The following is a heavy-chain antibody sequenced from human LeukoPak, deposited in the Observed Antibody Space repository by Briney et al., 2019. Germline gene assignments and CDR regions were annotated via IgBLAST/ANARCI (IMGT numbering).Heavy chain of an antibody. V-gene: IGHV3-20*04. CDR2: INWNGDKI. Sequence: GGALRLSCAASGFSFDDYGMSWVRQAPGKGLEWVSGINWNGDKIGCADSVKGRFTISRDNAKNSLYLQMISLRAEDTALYYCARAAGYSSNWYEYWGQGTLVTVSS. CDR1: GFSFDDYG. CDR3: ARAAGYSSNWYEY. J-gene: IGHJ4*02. D-gene: IGHD6-13*01.